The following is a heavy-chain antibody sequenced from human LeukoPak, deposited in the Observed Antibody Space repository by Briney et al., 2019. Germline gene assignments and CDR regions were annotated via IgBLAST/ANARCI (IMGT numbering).Heavy chain of an antibody. CDR1: GFTVSSNY. V-gene: IGHV3-53*01. CDR3: ARVYSGYDSYYFDY. CDR2: IYSGGSI. D-gene: IGHD5-12*01. Sequence: GGSLRLSCAASGFTVSSNYMSWVRQAPGKGLEWVSVIYSGGSIYYADSVKGRFTISRDNSKNTLYLQMNSLRAEDTAVYYCARVYSGYDSYYFDYWGQGTLVTVSS. J-gene: IGHJ4*02.